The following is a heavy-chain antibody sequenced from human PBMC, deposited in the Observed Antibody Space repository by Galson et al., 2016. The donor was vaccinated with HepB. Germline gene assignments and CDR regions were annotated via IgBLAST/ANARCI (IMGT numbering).Heavy chain of an antibody. CDR2: IKSKTDGGTT. CDR3: TGEVTVIGAHTGFDF. Sequence: SLRLSCAASGFTFSDAWMNWVRQAPGKGLEWVGLIKSKTDGGTTDYAAPVKGRFTISRDDSKNTLYLQMNSLNTEDTAVYYCTGEVTVIGAHTGFDFWGQGTLVTVSS. D-gene: IGHD2/OR15-2a*01. V-gene: IGHV3-15*07. CDR1: GFTFSDAW. J-gene: IGHJ5*01.